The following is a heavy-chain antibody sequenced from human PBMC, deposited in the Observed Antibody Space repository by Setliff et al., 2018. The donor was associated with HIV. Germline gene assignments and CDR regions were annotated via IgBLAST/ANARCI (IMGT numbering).Heavy chain of an antibody. Sequence: PSETLSLTCDVYGGSLDNYYWTWMRQAPGKGLEWIGEIVDSGATFYNSSLQSRVTISLDTSKKQFALKLHSMTAADTAVYYCARGSSCSSSSCYLYYYYYYGVDVWGPGTAVTVSS. J-gene: IGHJ6*02. CDR3: ARGSSCSSSSCYLYYYYYYGVDV. CDR2: IVDSGAT. D-gene: IGHD2-2*01. CDR1: GGSLDNYY. V-gene: IGHV4-34*12.